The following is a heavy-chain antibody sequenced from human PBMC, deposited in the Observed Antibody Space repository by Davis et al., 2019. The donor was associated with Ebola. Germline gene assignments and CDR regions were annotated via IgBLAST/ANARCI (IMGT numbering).Heavy chain of an antibody. Sequence: ASVKVSCKASGYTFTSYGISWVRQAPGQGLEWMGWISAYNGNTNYAQKLQGRVTMATDTSTSTAYMELRSLRSDDTAVYYCARDQLTVTETRVYYYYGMDVWGQGTTVTVSS. CDR2: ISAYNGNT. J-gene: IGHJ6*02. V-gene: IGHV1-18*01. D-gene: IGHD4-17*01. CDR1: GYTFTSYG. CDR3: ARDQLTVTETRVYYYYGMDV.